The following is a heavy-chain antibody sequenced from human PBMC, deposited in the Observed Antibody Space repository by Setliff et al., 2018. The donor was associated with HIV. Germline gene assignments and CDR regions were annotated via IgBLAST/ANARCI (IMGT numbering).Heavy chain of an antibody. CDR2: ISGSGGSK. J-gene: IGHJ4*02. V-gene: IGHV3-23*01. Sequence: GGSLRLSCAASGFTFNSYPMHWVRQAPGKGLEWVSGISGSGGSKYYADSVKGRFTISRDNSKSMLYVQMNSLRVEDTAVYYCARGFAQGFDYWGQGTLVTVSS. CDR3: ARGFAQGFDY. D-gene: IGHD2-21*01. CDR1: GFTFNSYP.